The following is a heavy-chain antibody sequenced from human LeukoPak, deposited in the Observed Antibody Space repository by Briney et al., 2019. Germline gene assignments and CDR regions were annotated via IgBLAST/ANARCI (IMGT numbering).Heavy chain of an antibody. CDR1: GGSISSGGYS. Sequence: KSSETLSLTCAVSGGSISSGGYSWSWIRQPPGKGLEWIGYIYHSGSTYYNPSLKSRVTISVDRSKNQFSLKLSSVTAADTAVYYCARSLRFSTYDYWGQGTLVTASS. CDR2: IYHSGST. V-gene: IGHV4-30-2*01. J-gene: IGHJ4*02. CDR3: ARSLRFSTYDY. D-gene: IGHD3-3*01.